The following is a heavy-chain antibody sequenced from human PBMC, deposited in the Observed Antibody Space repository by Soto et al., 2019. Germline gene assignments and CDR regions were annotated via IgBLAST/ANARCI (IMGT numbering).Heavy chain of an antibody. J-gene: IGHJ6*02. CDR2: IIPIFGTA. CDR1: GGTFSSYA. V-gene: IGHV1-69*13. Sequence: SVKVSCKASGGTFSSYAISWVRQAPGQGLEWMGGIIPIFGTANYAQKFQGRVTITADESTSTAYMELSSLGSEDTAVYYCARDLTILTMVRGVTYYYYYGMDVWGQGTTVTVSS. D-gene: IGHD3-10*01. CDR3: ARDLTILTMVRGVTYYYYYGMDV.